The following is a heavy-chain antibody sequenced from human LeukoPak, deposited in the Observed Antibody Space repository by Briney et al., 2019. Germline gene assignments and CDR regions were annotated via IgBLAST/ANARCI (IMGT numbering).Heavy chain of an antibody. Sequence: PSETLSLTCAVYGGSFSDYYWSWIRQPPGKGLEWIGEINHSGSTNYNPSLKSRVTTSVDTSKNHFSLKLSSVTAADTAVYYCARRIRGVNDAFDIWGQGTMVIVSS. V-gene: IGHV4-34*01. J-gene: IGHJ3*02. CDR2: INHSGST. CDR1: GGSFSDYY. CDR3: ARRIRGVNDAFDI. D-gene: IGHD3-10*01.